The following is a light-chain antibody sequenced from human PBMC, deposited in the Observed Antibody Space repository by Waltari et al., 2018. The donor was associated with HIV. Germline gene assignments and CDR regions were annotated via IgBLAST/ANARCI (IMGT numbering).Light chain of an antibody. CDR2: WAS. J-gene: IGKJ1*01. V-gene: IGKV4-1*01. Sequence: DIVMTQSPDSLPVSLGERATITYKSSQSVLSQSNNKNHLACYQHKVGQPPKLLIYWASVRESGVPERFSGSGSGTDFTLTISSLQAEDVAVYYCQQYYGDIWTFGQGTKVEIK. CDR3: QQYYGDIWT. CDR1: QSVLSQSNNKNH.